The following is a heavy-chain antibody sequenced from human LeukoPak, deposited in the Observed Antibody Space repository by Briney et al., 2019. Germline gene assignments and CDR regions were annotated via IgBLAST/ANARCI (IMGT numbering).Heavy chain of an antibody. CDR2: ISYDGSNK. CDR1: GFTFSSYG. Sequence: GRSLRLSCAASGFTFSSYGMHWVRQAPGKGLEWVAVISYDGSNKYYADSVKGRFTISRDNSKNTLYLQMNSLRAEDTAVYYCAKDNPDDYGDYEPAYWGQGTLVTVSS. V-gene: IGHV3-30*18. J-gene: IGHJ4*02. D-gene: IGHD4-17*01. CDR3: AKDNPDDYGDYEPAY.